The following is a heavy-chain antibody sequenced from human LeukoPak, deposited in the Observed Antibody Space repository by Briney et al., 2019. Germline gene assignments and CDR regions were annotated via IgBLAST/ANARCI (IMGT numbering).Heavy chain of an antibody. CDR1: GFTFSSYG. D-gene: IGHD4-11*01. J-gene: IGHJ4*02. CDR3: AKAPHDYSNQALFDY. V-gene: IGHV3-30*18. Sequence: PGRSLRLSCAASGFTFSSYGMHWVRQAPGKGLEWVAVISYDGSNKYYADSVKGRLTISRDNSKNTLYLQMNSLRIEDTAVYYCAKAPHDYSNQALFDYWGQGTLVTVSS. CDR2: ISYDGSNK.